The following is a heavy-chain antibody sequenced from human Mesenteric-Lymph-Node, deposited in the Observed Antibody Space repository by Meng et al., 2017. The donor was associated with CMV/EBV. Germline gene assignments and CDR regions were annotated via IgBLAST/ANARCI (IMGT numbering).Heavy chain of an antibody. CDR3: ARDVLELERRHYLDP. V-gene: IGHV4-4*02. CDR1: GGTISRSNW. J-gene: IGHJ5*02. D-gene: IGHD1-1*01. Sequence: GGTISRSNWLDWVRQPPGKGLEWMGEIYHGGSTKYNASLKSRVTITVDKSKNQLSLKLSSVTGADAAVYYCARDVLELERRHYLDPWGRGTLVTVSS. CDR2: IYHGGST.